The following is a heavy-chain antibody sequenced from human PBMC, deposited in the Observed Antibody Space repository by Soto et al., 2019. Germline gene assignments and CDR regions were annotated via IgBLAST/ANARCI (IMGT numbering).Heavy chain of an antibody. V-gene: IGHV2-5*02. Sequence: QITLKESGPTLVKPTQTLTLTCTFSGFSLSTSGVGVGWIRQPPGKALEWLALIHWDDDKRYSPSLKSRLTITKATTKNQVAITMNNMDTVDTSTYSCAHVYGGYDNFDYWGQGTLVTVSS. J-gene: IGHJ4*02. D-gene: IGHD5-12*01. CDR3: AHVYGGYDNFDY. CDR2: IHWDDDK. CDR1: GFSLSTSGVG.